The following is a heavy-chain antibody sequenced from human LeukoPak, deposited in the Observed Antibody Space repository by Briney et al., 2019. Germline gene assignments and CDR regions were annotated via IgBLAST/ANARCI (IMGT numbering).Heavy chain of an antibody. CDR2: IIPIFGTA. J-gene: IGHJ5*02. CDR1: GGTFSSYA. V-gene: IGHV1-69*13. D-gene: IGHD2-2*01. CDR3: ASCLCSSTSCYEYNWFDP. Sequence: GASVKVSCKASGGTFSSYAISWVRQAPGQGLEWMGGIIPIFGTANYAQKFQGRVTITADESTSTAYMELSSLRSEDTAVYYCASCLCSSTSCYEYNWFDPWGQGTLVTVSS.